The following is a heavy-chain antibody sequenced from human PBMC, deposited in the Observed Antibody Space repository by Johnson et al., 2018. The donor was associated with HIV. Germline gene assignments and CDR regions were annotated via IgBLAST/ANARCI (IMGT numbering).Heavy chain of an antibody. CDR3: VRGGAVAPSSGFDI. Sequence: EMQLVESGGGLVQPGGSLRLSCAASGFTFSTSWMSWVRQAPGKGLGWVANINQDGVEKYYVDSVKGRFTISRDNATNSLFLQMNIVRDEDTAVYYCVRGGAVAPSSGFDIWGQGTKVTVSS. V-gene: IGHV3-7*05. CDR2: INQDGVEK. D-gene: IGHD6-19*01. CDR1: GFTFSTSW. J-gene: IGHJ3*02.